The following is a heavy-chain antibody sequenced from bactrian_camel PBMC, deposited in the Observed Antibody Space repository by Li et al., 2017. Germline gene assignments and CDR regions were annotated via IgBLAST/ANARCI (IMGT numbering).Heavy chain of an antibody. D-gene: IGHD6*01. J-gene: IGHJ4*01. Sequence: HVQLVESGGGSVQSGGSLRLSCTVSEFIASNYCMGWFRQAPGKVREGIAFINSDGRTSYADSVKGQFIISRDNTKNAVYLQMNSLKSEDTASITVPPDPGTPMSINTGARGPRSPSP. CDR3: PPDPGTPMSINT. V-gene: IGHV3S53*01. CDR2: INSDGRT. CDR1: EFIASNYC.